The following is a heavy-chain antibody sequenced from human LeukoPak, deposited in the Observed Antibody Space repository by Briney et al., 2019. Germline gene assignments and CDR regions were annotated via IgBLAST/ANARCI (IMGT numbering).Heavy chain of an antibody. D-gene: IGHD3-3*01. CDR1: GFTFSDYW. Sequence: GGSLRLSCAASGFTFSDYWMHWVRRAPGKGLGWVANIKGDETEKYCVDSVKGRFTISRDNAKNSVFLQMNSLRVEDTAIYYCARALSAWGQGTLVTVSS. V-gene: IGHV3-7*03. CDR2: IKGDETEK. J-gene: IGHJ4*02. CDR3: ARALSA.